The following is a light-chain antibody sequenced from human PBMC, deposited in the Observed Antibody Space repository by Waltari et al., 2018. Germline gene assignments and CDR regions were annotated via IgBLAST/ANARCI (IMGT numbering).Light chain of an antibody. V-gene: IGKV3-20*01. CDR2: GAV. J-gene: IGKJ2*01. Sequence: VLTQSPGTLSLSPGERATLSCRASQSLSGTFLARYQQKPGQVPRLLSYGAVSRTTGIPDRFRGSGSGTDFTLTIDSLDPEDSAVYYCQQYGDSRPYTFGQGTKVEVK. CDR1: QSLSGTF. CDR3: QQYGDSRPYT.